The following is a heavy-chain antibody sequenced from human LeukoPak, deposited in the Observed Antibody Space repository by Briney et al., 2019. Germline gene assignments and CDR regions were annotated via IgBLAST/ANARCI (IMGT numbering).Heavy chain of an antibody. CDR2: IKSKTDGGTT. CDR3: TTGAMSGEDFDY. V-gene: IGHV3-15*01. D-gene: IGHD2-15*01. CDR1: GFTFSNAW. Sequence: GGSLRLSCAASGFTFSNAWMSWVRQAPGKGLEWVGRIKSKTDGGTTDYAAPVKGRFTISRDDSKNTLYLQMNSLKTEDTAVYYCTTGAMSGEDFDYWGQGTLVTVSS. J-gene: IGHJ4*02.